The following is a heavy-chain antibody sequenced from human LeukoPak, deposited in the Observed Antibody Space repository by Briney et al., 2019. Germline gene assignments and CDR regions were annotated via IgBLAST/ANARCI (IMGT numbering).Heavy chain of an antibody. CDR1: GFTFSSYG. CDR3: AKGLTGEFDY. V-gene: IGHV3-30*02. CDR2: IRYDGSNK. Sequence: GGSLRLSCAASGFTFSSYGMHWVRQAPGKGLEWVAFIRYDGSNKYYADSVKGWFTISRDNSKNTLYLQMNSLRAEDTAVYYCAKGLTGEFDYWGQGTLVTVSS. D-gene: IGHD3-10*01. J-gene: IGHJ4*02.